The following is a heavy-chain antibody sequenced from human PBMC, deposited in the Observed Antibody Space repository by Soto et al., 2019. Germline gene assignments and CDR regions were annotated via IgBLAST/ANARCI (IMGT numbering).Heavy chain of an antibody. CDR3: ARRITALVIFDF. D-gene: IGHD3-10*01. Sequence: QVQLQESGPGLVKPSETLTLTCTVSGGSLSSYYWSWIRQPPGKGLEWVGFTYYTGITTYNPSRKSLVSISVDTSKNQFSLQLPSVTPADTAVYYCARRITALVIFDFWGQGTLVTVSS. CDR1: GGSLSSYY. J-gene: IGHJ4*02. V-gene: IGHV4-59*08. CDR2: TYYTGIT.